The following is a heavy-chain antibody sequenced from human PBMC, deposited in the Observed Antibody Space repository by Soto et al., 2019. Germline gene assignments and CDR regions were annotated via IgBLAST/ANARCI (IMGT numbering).Heavy chain of an antibody. V-gene: IGHV4-30-2*01. J-gene: IGHJ5*02. D-gene: IGHD3-10*01. Sequence: SETLSLTCAVSGGSITSGNSYSWSWIRQPPGKGLEWIGSISHTGSTSYNPSLKSRLTMSVDKSKNQFSLRLSSVTAADMAVYYCARAVAPYFGTWFDPWGQGILVTVSS. CDR2: ISHTGST. CDR1: GGSITSGNSYS. CDR3: ARAVAPYFGTWFDP.